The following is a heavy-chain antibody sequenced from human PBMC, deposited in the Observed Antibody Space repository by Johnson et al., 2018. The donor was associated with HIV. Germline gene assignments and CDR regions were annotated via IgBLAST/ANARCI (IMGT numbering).Heavy chain of an antibody. CDR2: IYSGGST. V-gene: IGHV3-66*02. Sequence: EVQLVESGGGLVQPGGSLRLSCAASGFTVSSNYMSWVRQAPGKGLEWVSVIYSGGSTYYADSVKGRFTISRDNSKNTLYLQMNSLRAEDTAVYYCAKDMSRVVTPWAVSFDIWGQGTMVTVSS. CDR1: GFTVSSNY. D-gene: IGHD4-23*01. CDR3: AKDMSRVVTPWAVSFDI. J-gene: IGHJ3*02.